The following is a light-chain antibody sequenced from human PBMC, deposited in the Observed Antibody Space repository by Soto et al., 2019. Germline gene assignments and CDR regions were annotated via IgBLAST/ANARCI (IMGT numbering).Light chain of an antibody. CDR2: KTS. CDR3: QQYYSYSRT. Sequence: DIQMTQSPSTLSASVGDRVTITCRASQSISSWLAWYQQKPGKAPNLLIYKTSSLESGVPSRFSGSGSGTEFTLTISSLQPDDFAPYYCQQYYSYSRTFGQGTKVEIK. CDR1: QSISSW. J-gene: IGKJ1*01. V-gene: IGKV1-5*03.